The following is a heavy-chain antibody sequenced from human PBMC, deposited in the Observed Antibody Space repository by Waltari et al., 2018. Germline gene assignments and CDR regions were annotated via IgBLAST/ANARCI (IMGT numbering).Heavy chain of an antibody. V-gene: IGHV3-7*03. Sequence: EVQLVESGGDLVQPVGSLRLSCAASGFPFTHYWMSWVRQAPGKGLERVENMNEDGSEKYYVDSVKGRFTISRDNAKNSLYLQMNSLRAEDTAVYYCVRDDSSGHYYFDYWGQGTLVTVSS. CDR2: MNEDGSEK. J-gene: IGHJ4*02. CDR1: GFPFTHYW. D-gene: IGHD3-22*01. CDR3: VRDDSSGHYYFDY.